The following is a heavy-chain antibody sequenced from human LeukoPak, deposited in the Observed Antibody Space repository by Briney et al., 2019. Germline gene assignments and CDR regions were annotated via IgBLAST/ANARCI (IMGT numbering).Heavy chain of an antibody. CDR2: IYYSGST. V-gene: IGHV4-39*07. J-gene: IGHJ6*03. CDR3: ARDGPRDYGDYVGGDYYYYMDV. Sequence: SETLSLTCTVSGGSISSSSYYWGWIRQPPGKGLEWIGSIYYSGSTYYNPSLKSRVTISVDTSKNQFSLKLSSVTAADTAVYYCARDGPRDYGDYVGGDYYYYMDVWGKGTTVTVSS. CDR1: GGSISSSSYY. D-gene: IGHD4-17*01.